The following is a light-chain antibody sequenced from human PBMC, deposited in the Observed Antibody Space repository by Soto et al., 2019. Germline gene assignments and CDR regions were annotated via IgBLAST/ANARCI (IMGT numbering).Light chain of an antibody. Sequence: EIVMTQSPATLSVSPGERATLSCRASQSVSSNLAWYQQKPGQAPRLLIYGASTRATGIPARFSGSGSGTEFTLPISSLQSEDFAVYYCQQYTNWPQITFGQGTLLEIK. J-gene: IGKJ5*01. CDR2: GAS. V-gene: IGKV3D-15*01. CDR3: QQYTNWPQIT. CDR1: QSVSSN.